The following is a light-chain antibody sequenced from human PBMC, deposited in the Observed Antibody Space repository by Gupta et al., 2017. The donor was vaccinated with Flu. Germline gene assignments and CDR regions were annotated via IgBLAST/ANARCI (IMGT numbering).Light chain of an antibody. CDR3: QRRSNWPRT. J-gene: IGKJ2*01. Sequence: PANMLLSPGERATLASRASQSVSSYLAWYQQNPGQAPRLLIYDASNTGTGLPVRFSGSGSATDFTLTISIRDPEDFAVYYCQRRSNWPRTFGEGTKMEIK. V-gene: IGKV3-11*01. CDR2: DAS. CDR1: QSVSSY.